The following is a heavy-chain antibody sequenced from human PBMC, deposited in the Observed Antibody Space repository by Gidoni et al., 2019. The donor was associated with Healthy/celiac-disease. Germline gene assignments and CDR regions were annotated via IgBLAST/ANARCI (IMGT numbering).Heavy chain of an antibody. D-gene: IGHD3-22*01. Sequence: EVQLVESGGGLVQPGRSLRLSCAASGFTFDDYAMHWVRQAPGKGLEWVSGISWNSGSIGYADSVKGRFTISRDNAKNSLYLQMNSLRAEDTALYYCAKGDYYDSINRFDPWGQGTLVTVSS. CDR3: AKGDYYDSINRFDP. CDR1: GFTFDDYA. V-gene: IGHV3-9*01. CDR2: ISWNSGSI. J-gene: IGHJ5*02.